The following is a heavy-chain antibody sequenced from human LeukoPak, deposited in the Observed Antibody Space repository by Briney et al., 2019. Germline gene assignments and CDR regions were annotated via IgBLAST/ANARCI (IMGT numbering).Heavy chain of an antibody. V-gene: IGHV4-59*01. Sequence: PSETLSLTCTVSGGSISSYYWSWIRQPPGKGLDWIGYIYNSGSTNYNPSLKSRVTISVDTSKNQFSLKLSSVTAADTAVYYCARDFRFWEDILTGYSFRLDYWGQGTLVTVSS. CDR3: ARDFRFWEDILTGYSFRLDY. D-gene: IGHD3-9*01. CDR1: GGSISSYY. J-gene: IGHJ4*02. CDR2: IYNSGST.